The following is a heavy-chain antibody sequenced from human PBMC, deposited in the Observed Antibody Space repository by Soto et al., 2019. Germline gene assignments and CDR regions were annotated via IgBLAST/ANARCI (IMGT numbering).Heavy chain of an antibody. D-gene: IGHD2-15*01. Sequence: QVQLQESGPGLVKPSQTLSLTCTVSGGSISSGDYYWSWIRPPPGKGLEWIGYIYYSGSTYYNPSLKIRVTISVDTSKNQFSLKLSSVTAADTAVYYCARGIGVAANNLFDLWGRGTLVTVSS. CDR1: GGSISSGDYY. V-gene: IGHV4-30-4*01. CDR2: IYYSGST. CDR3: ARGIGVAANNLFDL. J-gene: IGHJ2*01.